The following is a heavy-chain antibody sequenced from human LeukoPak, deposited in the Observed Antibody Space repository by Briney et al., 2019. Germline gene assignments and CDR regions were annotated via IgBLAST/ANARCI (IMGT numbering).Heavy chain of an antibody. CDR1: AFTFSSYE. CDR2: ISSSGSTI. Sequence: GGSLRLSCAASAFTFSSYEMNWVRQAPGKWLEWVSYISSSGSTISYADSVKGRFTISRDNAKNSLYLQMNSLRAEDTAVYYCARGADRRYNWNYFNYWGQGTLVTVSS. CDR3: ARGADRRYNWNYFNY. J-gene: IGHJ4*02. D-gene: IGHD1-20*01. V-gene: IGHV3-48*03.